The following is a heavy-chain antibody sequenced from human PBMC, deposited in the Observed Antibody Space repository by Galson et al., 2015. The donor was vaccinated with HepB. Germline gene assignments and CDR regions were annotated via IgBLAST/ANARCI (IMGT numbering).Heavy chain of an antibody. CDR3: AKETGIQLGRILDYFDY. V-gene: IGHV3-23*01. CDR2: ISGSGGST. CDR1: GFTFSSYA. J-gene: IGHJ4*02. Sequence: SLRLSCAASGFTFSSYAMSWVRQAPGKGLEWVSAISGSGGSTYYADSVKGRFTISRDNSKNTLYLQMNSLRAEDTAVYYCAKETGIQLGRILDYFDYWGQGTLVTVSS. D-gene: IGHD5-18*01.